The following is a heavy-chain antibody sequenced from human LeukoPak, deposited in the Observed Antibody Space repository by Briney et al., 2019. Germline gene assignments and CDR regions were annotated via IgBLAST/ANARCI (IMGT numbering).Heavy chain of an antibody. V-gene: IGHV4-34*01. CDR1: GGSFSGYY. CDR2: INHSGST. J-gene: IGHJ3*02. Sequence: PSETLSLTCAVYGGSFSGYYWSWIRQPPGKGLVWIGEINHSGSTNYNPSLKSRVTISVDTSKNQFSLKLSSVTAADTAVYYCCSYGLDAFDIWGQGTMVTVSS. CDR3: CSYGLDAFDI. D-gene: IGHD2-15*01.